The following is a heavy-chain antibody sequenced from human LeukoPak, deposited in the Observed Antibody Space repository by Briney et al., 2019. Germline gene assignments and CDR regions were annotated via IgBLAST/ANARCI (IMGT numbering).Heavy chain of an antibody. CDR1: GGTFSSYA. CDR3: ARDSVVRGVTRPFDY. CDR2: IIPIFGTA. J-gene: IGHJ4*02. V-gene: IGHV1-69*13. D-gene: IGHD3-10*01. Sequence: ASVKLSCKASGGTFSSYAISWVRQAPGQRLEWMGGIIPIFGTANYAQKFQGRVTITADESTSTAYMELSSLRSEDTAVYYCARDSVVRGVTRPFDYWGQGTLVTVSS.